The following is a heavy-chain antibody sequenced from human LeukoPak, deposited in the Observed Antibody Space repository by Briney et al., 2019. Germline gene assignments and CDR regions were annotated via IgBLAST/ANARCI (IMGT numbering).Heavy chain of an antibody. V-gene: IGHV3-20*04. D-gene: IGHD3-10*01. CDR3: ARIVGYGSGSFDY. CDR1: GFTFDAYG. Sequence: GGSLRLSCAASGFTFDAYGMTWVRQAPGKGLEWVSSINWNGYSTRYADSVKGRFSISRDNAKNSLYLQMNTLRAEDTAFYYCARIVGYGSGSFDYWAREPWSPSPQ. J-gene: IGHJ4*02. CDR2: INWNGYST.